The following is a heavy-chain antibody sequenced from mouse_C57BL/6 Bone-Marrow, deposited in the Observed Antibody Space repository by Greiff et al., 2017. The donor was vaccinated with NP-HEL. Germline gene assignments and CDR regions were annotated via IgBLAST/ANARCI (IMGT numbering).Heavy chain of an antibody. V-gene: IGHV1-55*01. Sequence: VKLMESGAELVKPGASVKMSCKASGYTFTSYWITWVKQRPGQGLEWIGDIYPGSGSTNYNEKFKSKATLTVDTSSSTAYMQLSSLTSEDSAVYYCARFYDGYPWFAYWGQGTLVTVSA. D-gene: IGHD2-3*01. CDR1: GYTFTSYW. CDR2: IYPGSGST. CDR3: ARFYDGYPWFAY. J-gene: IGHJ3*01.